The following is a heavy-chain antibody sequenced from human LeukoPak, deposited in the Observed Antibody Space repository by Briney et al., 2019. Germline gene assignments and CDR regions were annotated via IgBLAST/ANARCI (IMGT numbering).Heavy chain of an antibody. CDR1: GYTFTGFY. Sequence: ASVKVSCKASGYTFTGFYIHWVRQAPGQGLEWMGWINPNSGGTYFAQKFQGRVTMTRDTSISTAYMELNRLTSDDTAVYYCAREELSVISSDCCSGPGYWGQGTLVTVSS. CDR2: INPNSGGT. J-gene: IGHJ4*02. V-gene: IGHV1-2*02. D-gene: IGHD3-10*01. CDR3: AREELSVISSDCCSGPGY.